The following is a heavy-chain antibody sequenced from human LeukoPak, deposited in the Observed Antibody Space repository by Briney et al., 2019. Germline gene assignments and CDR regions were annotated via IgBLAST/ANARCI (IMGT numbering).Heavy chain of an antibody. CDR2: IHHTGSP. J-gene: IGHJ4*02. Sequence: SETLSLTCSVSGDSISSGGYSWTWIRQPPGEGLEWIGYIHHTGSPYYNPSLKSRVTISVDTSKKQFSLKLSSVTAADTAVYFCARVAPQEYYFDYWGQGTLVTVSS. V-gene: IGHV4-30-2*01. CDR3: ARVAPQEYYFDY. CDR1: GDSISSGGYS.